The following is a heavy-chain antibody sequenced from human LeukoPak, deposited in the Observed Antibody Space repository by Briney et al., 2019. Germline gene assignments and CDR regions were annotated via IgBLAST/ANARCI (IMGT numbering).Heavy chain of an antibody. Sequence: SETLSLTCTVSGGSIGSSSYYWGWIRQPPGKGLEWIGSIYYSGSTYYNPSLKSRVTISVDTSKNQFSLKLSSVTAADTAVYYCARLQSRFDPWGQGTLVTVSS. V-gene: IGHV4-39*01. CDR2: IYYSGST. CDR1: GGSIGSSSYY. CDR3: ARLQSRFDP. J-gene: IGHJ5*02.